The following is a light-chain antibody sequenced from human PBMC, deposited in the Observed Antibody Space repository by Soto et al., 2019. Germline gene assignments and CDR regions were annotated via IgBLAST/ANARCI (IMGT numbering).Light chain of an antibody. CDR1: QGISSY. Sequence: AIRMTQSPSSLPASTGDRVTITCRASQGISSYLAWYQQKPGKAPKLLIYAASTLQSGVPSRFSGSGSGTDFTLTISCLQSEDFATYYCQQYYSYPPPTFGQGTKVEIK. V-gene: IGKV1-8*01. J-gene: IGKJ1*01. CDR2: AAS. CDR3: QQYYSYPPPT.